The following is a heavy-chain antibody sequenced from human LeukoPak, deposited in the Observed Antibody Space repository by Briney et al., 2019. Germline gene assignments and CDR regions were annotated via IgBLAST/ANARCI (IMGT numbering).Heavy chain of an antibody. CDR2: ISSSSNYI. CDR1: GFTFSSYA. J-gene: IGHJ4*02. Sequence: TGGSLRLSCAASGFTFSSYAMSWVRQAPGKGLEWVSAISSSSNYIYYADSVKGRFTISRDNAKNSLYLQMNSLRAEDTAVYYCARWGGSYQRGDYWGQGTLVTVSS. CDR3: ARWGGSYQRGDY. D-gene: IGHD1-26*01. V-gene: IGHV3-21*01.